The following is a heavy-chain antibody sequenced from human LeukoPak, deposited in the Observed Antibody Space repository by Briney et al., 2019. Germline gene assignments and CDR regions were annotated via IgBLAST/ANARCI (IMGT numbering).Heavy chain of an antibody. CDR1: GFTFSSYS. D-gene: IGHD2-15*01. J-gene: IGHJ4*02. V-gene: IGHV3-21*05. Sequence: GGSLRLSCAASGFTFSSYSMNWVRQAPGKGLEWVSYISSSSSYIYYADSVKGRFTISRDNAKNSLYLQMNSLRAEDTAVYYCARDRWPSKDYYFDYWGQGTLVTVSS. CDR3: ARDRWPSKDYYFDY. CDR2: ISSSSSYI.